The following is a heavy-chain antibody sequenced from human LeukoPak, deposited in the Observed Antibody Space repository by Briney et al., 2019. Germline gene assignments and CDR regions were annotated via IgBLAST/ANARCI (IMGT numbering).Heavy chain of an antibody. Sequence: GGSLTRSCAASGFTFSDAWMSWVRQAPGKGLEWVGRIKSKTDGGTTDYTAPVKGRFTISRDDSKSTLYLQMNSLKTEDTAVYYCSTSLRGGDCCLDYWGQGTLVAVSS. V-gene: IGHV3-15*01. J-gene: IGHJ4*02. CDR2: IKSKTDGGTT. D-gene: IGHD2-21*02. CDR3: STSLRGGDCCLDY. CDR1: GFTFSDAW.